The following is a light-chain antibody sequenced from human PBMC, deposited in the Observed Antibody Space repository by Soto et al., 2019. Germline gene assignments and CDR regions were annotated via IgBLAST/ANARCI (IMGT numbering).Light chain of an antibody. V-gene: IGKV3-15*01. Sequence: EIVMTQSPATLSVSPGERATLSCRASQSVSSNLAWYQQKPGQAPRLLIYGASTRATGIPARFSGSGSGTEFTLTISSLQSEDFAVYYCQQYGSSTWTFGQGTKVDIX. J-gene: IGKJ1*01. CDR2: GAS. CDR3: QQYGSSTWT. CDR1: QSVSSN.